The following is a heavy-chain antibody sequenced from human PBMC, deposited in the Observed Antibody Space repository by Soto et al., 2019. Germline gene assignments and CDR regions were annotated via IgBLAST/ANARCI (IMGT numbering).Heavy chain of an antibody. CDR2: ISSSGSIT. J-gene: IGHJ2*01. Sequence: EVQLLESGGGLVQPGGSLRLSCAASGFTFSRYAMSWVRQAPGKGLEWVSAISSSGSITYYADSVKGRFTISRDNSINTLYLLMNSLIAEDTAVYYCAKGTGGWYFDLWGRGTLVTVSS. V-gene: IGHV3-23*01. CDR1: GFTFSRYA. CDR3: AKGTGGWYFDL. D-gene: IGHD3-10*01.